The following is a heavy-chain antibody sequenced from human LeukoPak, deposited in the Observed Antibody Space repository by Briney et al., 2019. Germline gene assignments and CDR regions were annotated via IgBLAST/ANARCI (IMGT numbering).Heavy chain of an antibody. J-gene: IGHJ4*02. D-gene: IGHD6-19*01. CDR2: VYTSGSA. CDR3: ARHAGLAPRFDY. CDR1: GGSISGFS. Sequence: SETLSLTCTVSGGSISGFSWSWIRHPAGKALEWLGRVYTSGSAKYNPSLGSRVTMSMDPSRNHFSLKLYFVTAADTAVYYCARHAGLAPRFDYWGQGTLVTVSS. V-gene: IGHV4-4*07.